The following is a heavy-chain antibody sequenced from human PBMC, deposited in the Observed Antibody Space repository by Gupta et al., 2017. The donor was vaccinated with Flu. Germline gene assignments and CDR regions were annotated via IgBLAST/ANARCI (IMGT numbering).Heavy chain of an antibody. J-gene: IGHJ4*02. Sequence: ISWGRQAPGKGLEWVSGISGSGGSTFYADSVKGRVTISRDNSKNTLSLQMNSLRAEDTAVYYCAKGRGIAAADRGGYFDSWGQGTLVIVSS. CDR3: AKGRGIAAADRGGYFDS. V-gene: IGHV3-23*01. D-gene: IGHD6-25*01. CDR2: ISGSGGST.